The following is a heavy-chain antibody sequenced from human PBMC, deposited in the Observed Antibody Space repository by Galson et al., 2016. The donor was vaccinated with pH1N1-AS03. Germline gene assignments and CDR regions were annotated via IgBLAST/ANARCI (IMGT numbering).Heavy chain of an antibody. V-gene: IGHV5-51*01. CDR3: ARHASPTILSYHFDY. Sequence: QSGAEVKQPGDSLRISCKTSGSLFTNYWIGWVRQMPGKGLEWMGIFYPSDSDARYSPSFQGQVTFSADKSTATAYLRWSTLKAADTAIYYCARHASPTILSYHFDYWGRGTLVTVSS. D-gene: IGHD2-2*01. CDR1: GSLFTNYW. CDR2: FYPSDSDA. J-gene: IGHJ4*02.